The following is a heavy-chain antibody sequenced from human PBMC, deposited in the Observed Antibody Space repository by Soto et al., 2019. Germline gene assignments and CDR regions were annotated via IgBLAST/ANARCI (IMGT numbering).Heavy chain of an antibody. CDR2: ISSSGTTI. J-gene: IGHJ6*02. V-gene: IGHV3-11*01. CDR3: ARVHGFFCGMEF. Sequence: QVQLVESGGGLIKPGGSLRLSCAASGFTFSDYYMNRIRQAPGKGLEWVSYISSSGTTIYYADSVKGRFTISRDNAKNVLFLQRNSLRAEDPFLYYCARVHGFFCGMEFWGRGTRVIVSS. CDR1: GFTFSDYY. D-gene: IGHD6-25*01.